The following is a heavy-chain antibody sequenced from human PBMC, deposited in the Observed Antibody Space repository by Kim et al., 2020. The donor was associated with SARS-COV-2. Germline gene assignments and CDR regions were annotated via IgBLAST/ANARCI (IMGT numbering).Heavy chain of an antibody. V-gene: IGHV3-33*06. J-gene: IGHJ6*02. Sequence: GGSLRLSCAASGFTFSSYGMHWVRQAPGKGLEWVAVIWYDGSNKYYADSVKGRFTISRDNSKNTLYLQMNSLRAEDTAVYYCAKDPTQPAPYYYYGMDVWGQGTTVTVSS. CDR2: IWYDGSNK. D-gene: IGHD2-2*01. CDR1: GFTFSSYG. CDR3: AKDPTQPAPYYYYGMDV.